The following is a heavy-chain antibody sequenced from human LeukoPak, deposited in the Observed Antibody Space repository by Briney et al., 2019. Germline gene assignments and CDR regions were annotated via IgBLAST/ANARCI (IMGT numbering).Heavy chain of an antibody. Sequence: SETLSLTCAVYGGSFSGYYWSWIRQPPGKGLEWIGEINHSGSTNYNPSLKSRVTISVDTSKNQFSLKLTSVTAADTAVYYCAREKGYDDYVGGDYYYYYMDVWGKGTTVTISS. CDR2: INHSGST. CDR1: GGSFSGYY. CDR3: AREKGYDDYVGGDYYYYYMDV. V-gene: IGHV4-34*01. J-gene: IGHJ6*03. D-gene: IGHD4-17*01.